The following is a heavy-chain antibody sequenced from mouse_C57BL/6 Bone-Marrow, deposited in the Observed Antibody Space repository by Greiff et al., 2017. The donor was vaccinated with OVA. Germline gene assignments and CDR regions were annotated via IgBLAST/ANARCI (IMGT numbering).Heavy chain of an antibody. CDR2: IYPGSGST. Sequence: VQLQQPGAELVKPGASVKMSCKASGYTFTSYWITWVKQRPGQGLEWIGDIYPGSGSTNYNEKFKSKATLTVDTSSSTAYMQLSSLTSADSAVYYCARRYYGSSYWYFDVWGTGTTVTVSS. CDR3: ARRYYGSSYWYFDV. CDR1: GYTFTSYW. D-gene: IGHD1-1*01. J-gene: IGHJ1*03. V-gene: IGHV1-55*01.